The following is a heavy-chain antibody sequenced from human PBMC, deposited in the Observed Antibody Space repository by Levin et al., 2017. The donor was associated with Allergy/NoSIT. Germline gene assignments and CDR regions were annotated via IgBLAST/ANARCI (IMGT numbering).Heavy chain of an antibody. CDR2: IKSKSDGGTT. J-gene: IGHJ4*02. CDR1: GFTFSNAW. V-gene: IGHV3-15*01. D-gene: IGHD5-18*01. CDR3: TTGTCIQLWLADS. Sequence: GGSLRLSCAASGFTFSNAWMSWVRQVPGKGLEWVGHIKSKSDGGTTDYAAPVKGRFTISRDDSKNTLYVQMNSLKTEDTAVYYCTTGTCIQLWLADSWGQGTLVTVSS.